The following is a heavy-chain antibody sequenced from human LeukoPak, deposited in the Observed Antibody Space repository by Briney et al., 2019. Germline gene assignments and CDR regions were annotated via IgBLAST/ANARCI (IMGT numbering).Heavy chain of an antibody. CDR2: INSDGSST. J-gene: IGHJ4*02. D-gene: IGHD1-26*01. CDR3: ARGIVGATDFDY. CDR1: GLTFSRYW. Sequence: PGGSLRLSCAASGLTFSRYWMHWVRQAPGKGLVWVSRINSDGSSTSYADSVKGRFTISRDNAKNTLYLQMNSLRAEDTAVYHCARGIVGATDFDYWGQGTLVTVSS. V-gene: IGHV3-74*01.